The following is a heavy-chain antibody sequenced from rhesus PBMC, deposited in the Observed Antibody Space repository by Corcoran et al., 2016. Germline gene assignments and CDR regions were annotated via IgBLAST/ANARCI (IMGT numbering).Heavy chain of an antibody. D-gene: IGHD1-1*01. J-gene: IGHJ4*01. V-gene: IGHV4-169*02. CDR2: IYGRCSRP. Sequence: QLQLQESGPGLVKPSQTLSITCAVSGRSISSSYWSWIRQAPGQGLEWIGYIYGRCSRPNNNPSLKSRGTLPVDTSNNQLHLKLSSVTAADTVGYYGESGTRGDFDYWGQGVLVTVAS. CDR1: GRSISSSY. CDR3: ESGTRGDFDY.